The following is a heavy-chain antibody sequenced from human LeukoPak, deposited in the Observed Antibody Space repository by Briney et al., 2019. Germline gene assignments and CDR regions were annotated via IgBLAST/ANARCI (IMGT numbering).Heavy chain of an antibody. D-gene: IGHD4-23*01. V-gene: IGHV3-30*02. CDR3: ARRAGGYSHPYDY. Sequence: SGGSLRLSCAASGFTFSSYGMHWVRQAPGKGLEWVAFIRYDGSNKYYADSVKGRFTISRDNSKNTLYLQMNSLRAEDTAVYYCARRAGGYSHPYDYWGQGILVTVSS. CDR1: GFTFSSYG. J-gene: IGHJ4*02. CDR2: IRYDGSNK.